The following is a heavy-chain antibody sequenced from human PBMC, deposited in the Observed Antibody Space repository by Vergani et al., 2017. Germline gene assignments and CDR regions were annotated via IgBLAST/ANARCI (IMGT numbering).Heavy chain of an antibody. V-gene: IGHV3-23*01. CDR3: VKEAGSYENFFES. Sequence: EVQLLESGGSLKQPGGSVRLSCAASGFTFSTYAMHWVRQAPGKGLEWVSALTGGGGSTYYADSFKGGFIISRNNSRDTLYLQMNSLRPEDTATYYCVKEAGSYENFFESWGQGTLVTVSS. CDR2: LTGGGGST. D-gene: IGHD1-26*01. CDR1: GFTFSTYA. J-gene: IGHJ4*02.